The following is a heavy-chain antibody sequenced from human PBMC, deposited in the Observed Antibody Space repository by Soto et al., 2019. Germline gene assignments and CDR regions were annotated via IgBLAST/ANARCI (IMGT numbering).Heavy chain of an antibody. D-gene: IGHD1-26*01. CDR1: GGSISSNNW. CDR3: ARVYSGSYSDS. Sequence: QVQLQESGPGLVKPSGTLSLTCAVSGGSISSNNWWSWVRQPPGKGLEWIGEIFHSGSTHYSPSLKSRVTISVDKSKKYVSLNLTSVTAADTAVYYCARVYSGSYSDSWGQGTLVTVSS. CDR2: IFHSGST. J-gene: IGHJ4*02. V-gene: IGHV4-4*02.